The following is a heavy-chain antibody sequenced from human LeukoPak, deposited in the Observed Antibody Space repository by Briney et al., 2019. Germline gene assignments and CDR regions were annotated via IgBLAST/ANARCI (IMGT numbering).Heavy chain of an antibody. V-gene: IGHV3-30*02. Sequence: QTGGSLRLSCAASGFTFSSYGMHWVRQAPGEGLEWVAFIRYDGSNKYYADSVKGRFTISRDYSKNTLYLQMNSLRAEDTAVYYCAIARSYDYAKYFDYWGQGTLVTVSS. D-gene: IGHD4-17*01. CDR2: IRYDGSNK. CDR3: AIARSYDYAKYFDY. CDR1: GFTFSSYG. J-gene: IGHJ4*02.